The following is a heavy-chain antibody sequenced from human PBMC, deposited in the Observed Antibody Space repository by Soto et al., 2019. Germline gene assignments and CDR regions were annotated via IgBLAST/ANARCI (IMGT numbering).Heavy chain of an antibody. CDR2: IYYSGTT. V-gene: IGHV4-39*07. D-gene: IGHD3-3*01. CDR3: ARGRITIFGVVIIGFDY. J-gene: IGHJ4*02. CDR1: GGSISSNSYY. Sequence: SETLSLTCTVSGGSISSNSYYWGWIRQSPEKGLEWIGSIYYSGTTYYNPSLKNRVTISVDTSKNQFSLKLSSVTAADTAVYYCARGRITIFGVVIIGFDYWGQGTLVTVSS.